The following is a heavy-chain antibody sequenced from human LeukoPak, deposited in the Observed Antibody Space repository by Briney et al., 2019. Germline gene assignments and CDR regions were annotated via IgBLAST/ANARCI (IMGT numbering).Heavy chain of an antibody. CDR1: GFTFSSYA. CDR2: ISGSGGNT. V-gene: IGHV3-23*01. Sequence: GGSLRLSCAASGFTFSSYAMTWVRQAPGKGLEWVSLISGSGGNTYYADSVKGRFTISRDNSKNTLSLQMNSLRAEDTAVYYCAKDVRVGGGGKDVWGQGTPVTVSS. D-gene: IGHD1-26*01. CDR3: AKDVRVGGGGKDV. J-gene: IGHJ6*02.